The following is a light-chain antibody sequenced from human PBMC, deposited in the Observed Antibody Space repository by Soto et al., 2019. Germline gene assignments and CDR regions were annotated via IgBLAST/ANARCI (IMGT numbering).Light chain of an antibody. Sequence: AIRMTQSPSSFSASTGDRVTITCRASQGISSYLVWYQQKPGKAPKLLIYAASTLQSGVPSRFSGSGSGTDFTLTISCLQSEDFATYYCQQYYSYPLPFGQGTRLEIK. V-gene: IGKV1-8*01. CDR2: AAS. CDR1: QGISSY. J-gene: IGKJ5*01. CDR3: QQYYSYPLP.